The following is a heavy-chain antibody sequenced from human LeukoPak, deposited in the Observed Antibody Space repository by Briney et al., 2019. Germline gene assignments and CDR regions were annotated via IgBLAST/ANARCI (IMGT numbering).Heavy chain of an antibody. J-gene: IGHJ4*02. Sequence: AASVKVSCKASGYTLTSYGISWVRQAPGQGVEWMGWISAYNGNTNYAQKLQGRVTMTTDTSTSTVYMELRSLRSEDTAVYYCARRGESRRMYYFDYWGQGTLVTVSS. CDR1: GYTLTSYG. CDR2: ISAYNGNT. V-gene: IGHV1-18*04. CDR3: ARRGESRRMYYFDY. D-gene: IGHD2-21*01.